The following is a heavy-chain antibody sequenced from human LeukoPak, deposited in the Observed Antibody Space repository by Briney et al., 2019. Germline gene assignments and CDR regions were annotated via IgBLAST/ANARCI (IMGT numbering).Heavy chain of an antibody. CDR3: ARDRDSSSWSDY. CDR2: ISVYNGNT. V-gene: IGHV1-18*04. J-gene: IGHJ4*02. Sequence: ASVKVSCKASGYTFTSYDISWVRQAPGQGLEWMGWISVYNGNTNYAQKLQGRVTMTTDTSTSKAYMELRSLSSDDTAFYYGARDRDSSSWSDYWRQGTLVTVSS. D-gene: IGHD6-13*01. CDR1: GYTFTSYD.